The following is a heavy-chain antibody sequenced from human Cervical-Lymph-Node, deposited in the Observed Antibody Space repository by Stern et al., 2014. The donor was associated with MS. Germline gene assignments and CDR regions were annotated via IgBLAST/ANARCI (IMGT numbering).Heavy chain of an antibody. D-gene: IGHD2-2*01. CDR3: ARDYEDTSMPFDH. Sequence: VQLVESGGAVVQPGRSLRLSCAASGFTFSSYGMHWVRQAPGKGMEWVTVISYDGNHKYYAVSVKGRFTISRDNSKNTLHLQMNSVTPDDTAIYYCARDYEDTSMPFDHWGQGTLVTVSS. V-gene: IGHV3-30*03. CDR1: GFTFSSYG. CDR2: ISYDGNHK. J-gene: IGHJ4*02.